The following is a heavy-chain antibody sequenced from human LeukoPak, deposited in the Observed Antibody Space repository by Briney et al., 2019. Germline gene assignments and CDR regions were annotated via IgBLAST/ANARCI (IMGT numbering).Heavy chain of an antibody. Sequence: PGGSLRLSCAASGFTFSSYAMSWVRQAPGKGLEWVSSISGSGAGTYYADSVKGRFTISRDNSKNTLYLQMNSLRAEDTAVYYCAKGLNYDILTVSFDPWGHGTLVTGYS. CDR3: AKGLNYDILTVSFDP. CDR2: ISGSGAGT. V-gene: IGHV3-23*01. J-gene: IGHJ5*02. D-gene: IGHD3-9*01. CDR1: GFTFSSYA.